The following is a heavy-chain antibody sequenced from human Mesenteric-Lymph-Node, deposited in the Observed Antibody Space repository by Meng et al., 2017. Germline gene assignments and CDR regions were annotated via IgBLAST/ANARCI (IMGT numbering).Heavy chain of an antibody. J-gene: IGHJ4*02. CDR2: IYYSGNT. D-gene: IGHD5-24*01. CDR1: GGSMSSDGYY. V-gene: IGHV4-31*03. Sequence: QVQLQESGPGLVKPSQTLSLTCTGSGGSMSSDGYYWNWIRQHPGKGLEWIGYIYYSGNTYYNPSLKSRVTISLDTSKNQFSLKLSSVTAVDTAVYYCARKRDGYNPFDDWGQGTLVTVSS. CDR3: ARKRDGYNPFDD.